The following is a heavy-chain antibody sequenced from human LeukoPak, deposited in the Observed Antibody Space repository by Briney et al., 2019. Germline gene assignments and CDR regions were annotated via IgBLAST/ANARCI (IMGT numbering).Heavy chain of an antibody. CDR3: ARGAGTIFGEYYYYMDV. J-gene: IGHJ6*03. CDR2: ISSSGSYI. V-gene: IGHV3-21*01. Sequence: GGSLRLSCAASGVAFSDSAMTWVRQVPVKGLEWVSSISSSGSYIYYADSVKGRFTISRDNAKSSLYLEMNSLSADDTAVYHCARGAGTIFGEYYYYMDVWGKGTAVTVSS. CDR1: GVAFSDSA. D-gene: IGHD3-3*01.